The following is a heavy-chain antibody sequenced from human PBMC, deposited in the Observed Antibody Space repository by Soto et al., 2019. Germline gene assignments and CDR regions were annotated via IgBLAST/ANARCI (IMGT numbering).Heavy chain of an antibody. J-gene: IGHJ4*02. V-gene: IGHV3-23*01. CDR3: AKEMYSSGFFDY. D-gene: IGHD6-19*01. Sequence: GGSLRLSCAASGFTFSSYAMSWVRQAPGKGLEWVSVISGSAGSTYYADSVKGRFTISRDNFRNTLYLQMNSLRAEDTALYYCAKEMYSSGFFDYWGQGTLVTVSS. CDR2: ISGSAGST. CDR1: GFTFSSYA.